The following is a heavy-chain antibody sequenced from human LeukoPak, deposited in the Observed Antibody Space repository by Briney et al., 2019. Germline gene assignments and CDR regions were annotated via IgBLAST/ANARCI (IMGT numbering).Heavy chain of an antibody. CDR3: ARGISIAAAGLDY. V-gene: IGHV1-2*02. J-gene: IGHJ4*02. Sequence: ASVKVSCKASGYTFTGYYMHWVRQAPGQGLEWMGWINPNSGGTNYAQKFQGRVTMTRDTSISTAYMELSRLRSDDTAVYYCARGISIAAAGLDYWGQGILVTVSS. CDR1: GYTFTGYY. CDR2: INPNSGGT. D-gene: IGHD6-13*01.